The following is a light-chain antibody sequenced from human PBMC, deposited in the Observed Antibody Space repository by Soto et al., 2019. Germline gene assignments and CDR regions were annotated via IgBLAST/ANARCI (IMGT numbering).Light chain of an antibody. CDR1: QSINTW. V-gene: IGKV1-5*03. CDR2: KAS. CDR3: QQYQTYSQ. Sequence: DIQMTQSPSTLSASVGDRVTITCRASQSINTWLAWYQLKPGRAPKLLIYKASTLESGVPSRFSGSGAGTEFTRTISSLQPDDFATYYCQQYQTYSQFGQGTKVEIK. J-gene: IGKJ1*01.